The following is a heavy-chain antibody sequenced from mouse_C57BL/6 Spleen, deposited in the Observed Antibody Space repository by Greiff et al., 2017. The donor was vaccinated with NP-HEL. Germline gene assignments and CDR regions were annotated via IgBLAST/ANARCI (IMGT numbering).Heavy chain of an antibody. CDR2: IYPGSGST. CDR1: GYTFTSYW. D-gene: IGHD4-1*01. J-gene: IGHJ3*01. CDR3: ARSGAGTTLFAY. V-gene: IGHV1-55*01. Sequence: VQLQQPGAELVKPGASVKMSCKASGYTFTSYWITWVKQRPGQGLEWIGDIYPGSGSTNYNEKFKSKATLTVDTSSSTAYMQLSSLTSEDSAVYYCARSGAGTTLFAYWGQGTLVTVSA.